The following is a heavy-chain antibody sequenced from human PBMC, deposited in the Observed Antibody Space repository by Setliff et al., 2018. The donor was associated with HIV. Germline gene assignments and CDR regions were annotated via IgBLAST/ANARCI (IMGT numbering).Heavy chain of an antibody. Sequence: GASVKVSCKASGCTFTSYGISWVRQAPGQGLEWMGWISAYNGNTNYAQKLQGRVTMTTDTSTSTAYMELRSLRSDDTAVYYCARDVYSGSYYRSAPNFDLWGRGTLVTVSS. CDR3: ARDVYSGSYYRSAPNFDL. V-gene: IGHV1-18*01. CDR1: GCTFTSYG. J-gene: IGHJ2*01. D-gene: IGHD1-26*01. CDR2: ISAYNGNT.